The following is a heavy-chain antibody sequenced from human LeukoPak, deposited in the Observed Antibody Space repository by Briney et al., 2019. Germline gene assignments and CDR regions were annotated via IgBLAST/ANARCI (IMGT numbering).Heavy chain of an antibody. V-gene: IGHV1-18*01. CDR2: ISAYNGNT. CDR1: GYTFTSYG. D-gene: IGHD6-13*01. J-gene: IGHJ3*02. Sequence: ASVKVSCKASGYTFTSYGISWVRQAPGQGLEWMGWISAYNGNTNYALKLQGRVTMTTDTSTSTAYMELRSLRSDDTAVYYCARDRLWSGIAAAGTRFLDAFDIWGQGTMVTVSS. CDR3: ARDRLWSGIAAAGTRFLDAFDI.